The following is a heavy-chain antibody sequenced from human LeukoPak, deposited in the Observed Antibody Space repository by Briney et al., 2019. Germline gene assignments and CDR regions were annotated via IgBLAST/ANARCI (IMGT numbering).Heavy chain of an antibody. V-gene: IGHV1-69*02. D-gene: IGHD1-26*01. CDR2: IIPILGIA. J-gene: IGHJ4*02. CDR3: ATRGILIVGATTPFDY. CDR1: EGTFSSYT. Sequence: GASVKVSCKASEGTFSSYTISWVRQAPGQGLEWMGRIIPILGIANYAQKFQGRVTITADKSTSTAYMELSSLRSEDTAVYYCATRGILIVGATTPFDYWGQGTLVTVSS.